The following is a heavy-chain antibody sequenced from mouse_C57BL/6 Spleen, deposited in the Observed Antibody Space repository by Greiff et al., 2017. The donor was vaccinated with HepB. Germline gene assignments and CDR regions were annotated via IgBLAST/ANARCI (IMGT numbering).Heavy chain of an antibody. CDR3: ARHPSFYDGDYAWFAY. CDR1: GYTFTSYW. J-gene: IGHJ3*01. V-gene: IGHV1-55*01. CDR2: IYPGSGST. Sequence: QVQLQQPGAELVKPGASVKMSCKASGYTFTSYWITWVKQRPGQGLEWIGDIYPGSGSTNYNEKFKSKATLTVDTSSSTAYMQLSSLTSEDSAVYFCARHPSFYDGDYAWFAYWGQGTLVTVSA. D-gene: IGHD2-3*01.